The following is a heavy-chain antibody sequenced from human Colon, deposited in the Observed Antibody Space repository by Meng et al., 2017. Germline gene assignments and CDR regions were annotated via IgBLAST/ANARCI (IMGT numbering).Heavy chain of an antibody. CDR2: IDHRGDP. V-gene: IGHV4-4*02. D-gene: IGHD4-23*01. Sequence: QGQRLESGPGLVEPSGTLSLTCAVSGGSITTNSYWSWVRQSPEKGLEWIGQIDHRGDPYYNPSLKSRVTMSVDRSKSQVSLQLTSVTAADTAVYYCARHGGYYQDYWGQGTLVTVSS. J-gene: IGHJ4*02. CDR1: GGSITTNSY. CDR3: ARHGGYYQDY.